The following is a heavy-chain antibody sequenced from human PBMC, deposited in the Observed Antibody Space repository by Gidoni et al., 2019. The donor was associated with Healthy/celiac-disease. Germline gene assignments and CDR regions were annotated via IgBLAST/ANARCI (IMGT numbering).Heavy chain of an antibody. CDR2: ISSSSSYT. Sequence: QVQLVESGGGLVKPGGYLRLSCAASGFTFSAYYMSWIRQAPGKGLEWVSYISSSSSYTNYADSVKGRFTISRDNAKNSLYLQMNSLRAEDTAVYYCAREYGDYVIDYWGQGTLVTVSS. V-gene: IGHV3-11*05. D-gene: IGHD4-17*01. J-gene: IGHJ4*02. CDR1: GFTFSAYY. CDR3: AREYGDYVIDY.